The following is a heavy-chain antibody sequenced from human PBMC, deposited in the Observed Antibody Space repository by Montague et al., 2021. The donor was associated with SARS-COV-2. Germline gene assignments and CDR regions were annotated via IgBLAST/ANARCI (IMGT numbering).Heavy chain of an antibody. J-gene: IGHJ4*02. D-gene: IGHD1-26*01. CDR2: IYTSGST. CDR1: GDSGSGEIYH. CDR3: ARVGGNHYRYFDY. V-gene: IGHV4-61*02. Sequence: TLSLTCTGSGDSGSGEIYHWSWIRQPAGKGLEWIGRIYTSGSTNYNPSLRSRVTISVDTSKNQFSLRLSSVTAADTAVYYCARVGGNHYRYFDYWGQGTLVTVSS.